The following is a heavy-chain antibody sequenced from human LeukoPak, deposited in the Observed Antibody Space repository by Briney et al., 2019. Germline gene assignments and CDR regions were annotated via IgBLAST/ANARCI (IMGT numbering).Heavy chain of an antibody. CDR1: GFSLRTSGMC. Sequence: SGPALVKPTQTLTRTCNFSGFSLRTSGMCVSWSRQPPGKALEWLARIHWDDDKYYSTSLKTRLTISKDTSKNQVVLTMTNMDPADTATYYCARIRAAAGGLEDYWGQGTLVTVSS. CDR3: ARIRAAAGGLEDY. V-gene: IGHV2-70*11. CDR2: IHWDDDK. D-gene: IGHD6-13*01. J-gene: IGHJ4*02.